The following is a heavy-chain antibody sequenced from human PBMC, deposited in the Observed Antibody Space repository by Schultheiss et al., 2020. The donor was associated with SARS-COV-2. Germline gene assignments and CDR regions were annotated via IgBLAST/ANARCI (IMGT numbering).Heavy chain of an antibody. CDR1: GYTFTDYY. J-gene: IGHJ6*02. Sequence: ASVKVSCKASGYTFTDYYVHWVRQAPGQRLEWMGWVNPNSGSTNYAQKFQGWVTMTRDTSISTAYMGLSRLRSDDTAVYYCARSTSRDYYGMDVWGQGTTVTVSS. V-gene: IGHV1-2*04. CDR2: VNPNSGST. CDR3: ARSTSRDYYGMDV.